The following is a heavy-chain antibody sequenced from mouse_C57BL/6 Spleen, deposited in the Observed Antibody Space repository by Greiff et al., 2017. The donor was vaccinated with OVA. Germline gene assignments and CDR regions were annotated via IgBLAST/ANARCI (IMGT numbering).Heavy chain of an antibody. D-gene: IGHD1-1*01. CDR1: GFTFSDYY. Sequence: EVHLVESGGGLVQPGGSLKLSCAASGFTFSDYYMYWVRQTPEKRLEWVAYISNGGGSTYYPDTVKGRFTISRDNAKNTLYLQMSRLKSEDTAMYYCARHYYGSRDAMDYWGQGTSVTVSS. J-gene: IGHJ4*01. CDR3: ARHYYGSRDAMDY. V-gene: IGHV5-12*01. CDR2: ISNGGGST.